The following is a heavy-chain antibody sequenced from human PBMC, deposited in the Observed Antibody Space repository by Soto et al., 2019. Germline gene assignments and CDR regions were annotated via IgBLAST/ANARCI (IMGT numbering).Heavy chain of an antibody. J-gene: IGHJ5*02. V-gene: IGHV1-69*15. D-gene: IGHD2-2*01. CDR3: ASHFASTSPGFALPFGH. CDR1: GATFLTYS. Sequence: KMSCKGCGATFLTYSLTWVRQAPCQWLVGVASIIPICYXTNYAQKFQGRVTVTADESTRTAYMKLSSLTSEDTAVYYCASHFASTSPGFALPFGHGGQGTLVTVSS. CDR2: IIPICYXT.